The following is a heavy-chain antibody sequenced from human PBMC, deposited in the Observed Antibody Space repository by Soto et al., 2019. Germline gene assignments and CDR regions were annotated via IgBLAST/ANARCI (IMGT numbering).Heavy chain of an antibody. V-gene: IGHV4-31*03. CDR1: GGSISSGGYY. J-gene: IGHJ3*02. Sequence: SETLSLTCTVSGGSISSGGYYWSWIRQHPGKGLEWIGYIYYSGSTYYNPSLKSRVTISVDTSKNQFSLKLSSVTAADTAVYYCARGAHDHGDAFDIWGQGTMVTVSS. D-gene: IGHD2-15*01. CDR2: IYYSGST. CDR3: ARGAHDHGDAFDI.